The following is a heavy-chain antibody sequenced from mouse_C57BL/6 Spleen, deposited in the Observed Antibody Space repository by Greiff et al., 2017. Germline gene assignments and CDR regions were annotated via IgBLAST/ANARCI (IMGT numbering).Heavy chain of an antibody. CDR1: GYAFSSSW. V-gene: IGHV1-82*01. CDR3: ASGCSNYVGAMDY. Sequence: VQLQQSGPELVKPGASVKISCKASGYAFSSSWMNWVKQRPGKGLEWLGRIYTGDGDTNYNGKFKGKDTLTADKSSSTAYMQLSSRTSEDSAVYFCASGCSNYVGAMDYWGHGTSVTVSS. J-gene: IGHJ4*01. D-gene: IGHD2-5*01. CDR2: IYTGDGDT.